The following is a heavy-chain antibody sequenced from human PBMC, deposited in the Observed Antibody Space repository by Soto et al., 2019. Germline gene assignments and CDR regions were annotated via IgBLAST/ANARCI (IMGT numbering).Heavy chain of an antibody. CDR1: GYTLTELS. CDR3: ASGLGGQQLLYGWFDP. V-gene: IGHV1-24*01. CDR2: FDPEDGET. D-gene: IGHD6-13*01. Sequence: ASVKVSCKVSGYTLTELSMHWVRQAPGKGLERMGGFDPEDGETIYAQKFQGRVTMTEDTSTDTAYMELSSLRSEDTAVYYCASGLGGQQLLYGWFDPWGQGTLVTVSS. J-gene: IGHJ5*02.